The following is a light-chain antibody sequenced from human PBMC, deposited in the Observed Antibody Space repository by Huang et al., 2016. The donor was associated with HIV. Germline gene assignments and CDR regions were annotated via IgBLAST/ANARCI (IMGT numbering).Light chain of an antibody. CDR3: QQSYRTPKT. CDR2: AAS. J-gene: IGKJ1*01. CDR1: QSISSY. V-gene: IGKV1-39*01. Sequence: DIQMTQSPSSLSASVGDRVTITCRASQSISSYLNWDQQKPGKAPKLLMYAASSLKSVVPSRFSGSGSGTDFTLTITSLQPEELATYYCQQSYRTPKTFGQGTEVEIK.